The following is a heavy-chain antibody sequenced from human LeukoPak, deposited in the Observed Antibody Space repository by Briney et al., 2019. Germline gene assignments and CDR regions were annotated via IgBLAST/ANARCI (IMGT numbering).Heavy chain of an antibody. J-gene: IGHJ5*02. CDR3: ARPNLGYCSSTSCYDWFDP. CDR1: GGSISSSSYY. Sequence: SETLSLTCTVSGGSISSSSYYWGWIRQPPGKGLEWIGSIYYSGSTYYNPSLKSRVTISVDTSKNQFSLKLSSVTAADTAVYYCARPNLGYCSSTSCYDWFDPWGQEPWSPSPQ. V-gene: IGHV4-39*01. CDR2: IYYSGST. D-gene: IGHD2-2*01.